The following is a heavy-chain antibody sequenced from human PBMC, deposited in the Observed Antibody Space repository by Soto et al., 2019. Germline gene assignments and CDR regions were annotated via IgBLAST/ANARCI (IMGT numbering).Heavy chain of an antibody. Sequence: ASVKVSCKASGGTFSSYAISWVRQAPGQGLEWMGGIIPIFGTANYAQKFQGRVTITADESTSTAYMELSSLRSEDTAVYYCASNYGDYRLSYYFDYWGQGTLVTV. V-gene: IGHV1-69*13. D-gene: IGHD4-17*01. J-gene: IGHJ4*02. CDR2: IIPIFGTA. CDR3: ASNYGDYRLSYYFDY. CDR1: GGTFSSYA.